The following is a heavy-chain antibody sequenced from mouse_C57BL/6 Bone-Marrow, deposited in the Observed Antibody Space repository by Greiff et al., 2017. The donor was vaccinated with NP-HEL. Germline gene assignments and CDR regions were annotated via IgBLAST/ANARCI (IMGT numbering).Heavy chain of an antibody. D-gene: IGHD2-1*01. CDR3: SDLLRAY. J-gene: IGHJ3*01. Sequence: EVKVEESGGGLVQPGGSMKLSCVASGFTFSNYWMNWVRQSPEKGLEWVAQIRLKSDNYATHYAESVKGRFTISRDDSKSSVYLQMNNLRAEDTGIYYCSDLLRAYWGQGTLVTVSA. V-gene: IGHV6-3*01. CDR1: GFTFSNYW. CDR2: IRLKSDNYAT.